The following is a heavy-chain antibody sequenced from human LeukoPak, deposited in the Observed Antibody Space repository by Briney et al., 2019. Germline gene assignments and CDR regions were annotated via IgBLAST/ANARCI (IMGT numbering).Heavy chain of an antibody. J-gene: IGHJ4*02. V-gene: IGHV3-48*01. CDR2: ISASGSNI. CDR3: ARVKGGYFDY. Sequence: PGGSLRLSCAASGFPLSSYSINWFRQAPGKGLEWVAYISASGSNIYYVDSVKGRFTVSRDNPKSSLFLQMNSPRAEDTAVYYCARVKGGYFDYWGQGALVTVSS. D-gene: IGHD2-15*01. CDR1: GFPLSSYS.